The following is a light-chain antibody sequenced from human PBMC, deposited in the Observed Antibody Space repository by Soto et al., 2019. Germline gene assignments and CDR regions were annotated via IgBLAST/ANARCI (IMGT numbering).Light chain of an antibody. CDR1: SSDVGSYNL. CDR3: CSYAGSSTYV. V-gene: IGLV2-23*01. Sequence: QSVLTQPASVSESPGQSITIYCTGTSSDVGSYNLVSWYQQHPGKAPKLMIYEGSKRPSGVSNRFSGSKSGNTASLTISGLQAEDEADYYCCSYAGSSTYVFGTGTKVTVL. J-gene: IGLJ1*01. CDR2: EGS.